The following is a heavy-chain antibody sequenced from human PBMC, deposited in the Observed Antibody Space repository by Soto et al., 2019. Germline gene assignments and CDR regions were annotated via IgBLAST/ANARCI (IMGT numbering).Heavy chain of an antibody. CDR3: ARGGYVWGSYRSWVY. D-gene: IGHD3-16*02. CDR2: INHSGST. Sequence: NPSETLSLTCAVYGGSFSGYYWSWIRQPPGKGLEWIGEINHSGSTNYNPSLKSRVTISVDTSKNQFSLKLSSVTAADTAVYYCARGGYVWGSYRSWVYWGQGTLVTVSS. J-gene: IGHJ4*02. V-gene: IGHV4-34*01. CDR1: GGSFSGYY.